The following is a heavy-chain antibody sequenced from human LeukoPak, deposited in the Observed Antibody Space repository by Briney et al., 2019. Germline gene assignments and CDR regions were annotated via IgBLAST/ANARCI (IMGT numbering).Heavy chain of an antibody. CDR1: GGSMSSYY. V-gene: IGHV4-59*12. CDR3: ARVGSDWNDVRYNWFDP. D-gene: IGHD1-1*01. J-gene: IGHJ5*02. Sequence: SETLSLTCTVSGGSMSSYYWSWIRQPPGKGLEWIGYIFQSGSTYYNPSLKSRVTISVDRSKNQFSLKLSSVTAADTAVYYCARVGSDWNDVRYNWFDPWGQGTLVTVSS. CDR2: IFQSGST.